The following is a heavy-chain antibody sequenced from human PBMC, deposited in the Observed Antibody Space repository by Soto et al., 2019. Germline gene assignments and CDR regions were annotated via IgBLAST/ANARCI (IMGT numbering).Heavy chain of an antibody. J-gene: IGHJ4*02. CDR1: GCFISSYY. Sequence: SETLSLTCTVSGCFISSYYWSWIRQPPGKGLEWIGYIYYSGSTNYNPSLKSRVTISVDTSKNQFSLKLSSVTAADTAVYYCARRYGGTFDYRGQGTPVTVSS. CDR3: ARRYGGTFDY. D-gene: IGHD2-15*01. CDR2: IYYSGST. V-gene: IGHV4-59*08.